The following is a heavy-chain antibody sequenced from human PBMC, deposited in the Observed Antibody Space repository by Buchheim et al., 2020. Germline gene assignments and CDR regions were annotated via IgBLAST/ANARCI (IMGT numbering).Heavy chain of an antibody. CDR1: GFTLSNYW. CDR2: IFQDGIKK. J-gene: IGHJ4*02. D-gene: IGHD2-2*01. V-gene: IGHV3-7*01. Sequence: EVQLVESGGGLVQPGGSLRLSCAASGFTLSNYWMSWVRQAPGKGLEWVANIFQDGIKKHYVDSVKGRFTISRDNAKNSLYLKMDTLRVEDTAVYYCVRDVDDAMSESWGQGTL. CDR3: VRDVDDAMSES.